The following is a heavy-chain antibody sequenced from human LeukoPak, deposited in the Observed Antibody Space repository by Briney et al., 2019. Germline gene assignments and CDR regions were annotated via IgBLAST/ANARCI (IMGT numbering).Heavy chain of an antibody. D-gene: IGHD3-16*01. V-gene: IGHV3-48*01. J-gene: IGHJ3*02. Sequence: GGSLRLSDAASGFTFSTYSMSWVRQARGKGLEWVSYISSSSSTIYYADSVKGRFTISRDNARISLYLQMNSLRAEDTAVYYCARVAAYEAFNMWGQGTMVTVSS. CDR2: ISSSSSTI. CDR1: GFTFSTYS. CDR3: ARVAAYEAFNM.